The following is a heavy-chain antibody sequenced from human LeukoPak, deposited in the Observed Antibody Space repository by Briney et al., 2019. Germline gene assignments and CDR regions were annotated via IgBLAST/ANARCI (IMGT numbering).Heavy chain of an antibody. D-gene: IGHD2-2*02. CDR3: ARSDCSSTSCYIADYYFDY. CDR1: GGTFSSYA. Sequence: SVKVPCKASGGTFSSYAISWVRQAPGQGLEWMGGIIPIFGTANYAQKFQGRVTITADESTSTAYMELSSLRSEDTAVYYCARSDCSSTSCYIADYYFDYWGQGTLVTVSS. CDR2: IIPIFGTA. V-gene: IGHV1-69*01. J-gene: IGHJ4*02.